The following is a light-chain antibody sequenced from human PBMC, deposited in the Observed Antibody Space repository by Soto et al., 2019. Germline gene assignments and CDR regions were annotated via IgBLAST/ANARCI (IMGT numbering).Light chain of an antibody. J-gene: IGKJ2*01. Sequence: DIQMTQSPSSLSASVRDRVTITCRASQTISTHLNWYQQKPGKAPKLLIYAASTLQSGVPSRCSGSGSGTDFTLTINSLQPEDFATYYCQQSLTIPYTFGQGTKLEIK. CDR3: QQSLTIPYT. V-gene: IGKV1-39*01. CDR1: QTISTH. CDR2: AAS.